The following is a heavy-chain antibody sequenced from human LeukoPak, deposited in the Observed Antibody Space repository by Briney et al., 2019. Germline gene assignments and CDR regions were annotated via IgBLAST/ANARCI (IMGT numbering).Heavy chain of an antibody. J-gene: IGHJ4*02. V-gene: IGHV4-4*02. Sequence: PSETLSLTCAVSGGSISSSRWSWVRQPPGKGLEWIGEIFHSGSTNYNPSLKSRVTISVDKSKNHFSLELTSVTAADTAVYYCTCHSGWSGPSEWGQGTLVIVSS. D-gene: IGHD6-19*01. CDR2: IFHSGST. CDR3: TCHSGWSGPSE. CDR1: GGSISSSR.